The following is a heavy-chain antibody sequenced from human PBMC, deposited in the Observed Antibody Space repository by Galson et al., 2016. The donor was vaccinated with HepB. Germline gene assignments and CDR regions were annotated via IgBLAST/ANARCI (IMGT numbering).Heavy chain of an antibody. CDR3: ASALMVRGFNIQAFDY. V-gene: IGHV3-13*01. Sequence: SLRLSCAASGFTFSRYDMHWVRQTTGKGLEWVSAIGVAGDTYYPGSVEGRFTISRENVKNSLYLQINSLRAGDTAVYYCASALMVRGFNIQAFDYWGRGTRVTVSS. J-gene: IGHJ4*02. CDR1: GFTFSRYD. D-gene: IGHD3-10*01. CDR2: IGVAGDT.